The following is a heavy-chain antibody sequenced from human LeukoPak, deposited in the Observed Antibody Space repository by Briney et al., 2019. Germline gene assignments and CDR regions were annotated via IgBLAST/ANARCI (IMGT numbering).Heavy chain of an antibody. CDR3: ARSVDKAMFTSWFDP. Sequence: SETLSLTCTVSGGSIGSGGYYWSWIRQHPGKGLEWIGYIYYSGSTYYNPSLKSRVTISVDTPKNQFSLKLSSVTAADTAVYYCARSVDKAMFTSWFDPWGQGTLVTVSS. D-gene: IGHD5-18*01. V-gene: IGHV4-31*03. CDR2: IYYSGST. CDR1: GGSIGSGGYY. J-gene: IGHJ5*02.